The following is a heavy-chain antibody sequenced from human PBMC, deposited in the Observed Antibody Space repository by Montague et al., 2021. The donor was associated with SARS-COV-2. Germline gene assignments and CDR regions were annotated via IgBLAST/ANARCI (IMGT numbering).Heavy chain of an antibody. J-gene: IGHJ4*02. CDR3: ARHGGHRYAHFAY. Sequence: SETLSLTCTVSGGSISSSSYYWGWIRQPPGKGLEWIGSIYYSGSTYYNASLKSRVTISVDTSKNQFSLKLTSVTAADTAVYYCARHGGHRYAHFAYWGQGTLVIVSS. CDR1: GGSISSSSYY. CDR2: IYYSGST. V-gene: IGHV4-39*01. D-gene: IGHD3-16*01.